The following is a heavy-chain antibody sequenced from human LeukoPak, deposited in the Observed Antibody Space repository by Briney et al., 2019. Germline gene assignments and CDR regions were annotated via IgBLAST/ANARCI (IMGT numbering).Heavy chain of an antibody. CDR2: ISGCGGST. V-gene: IGHV3-23*01. CDR3: AKADIVVVVAPYYFDY. CDR1: GFTFSSYA. D-gene: IGHD2-15*01. J-gene: IGHJ4*02. Sequence: PGGSLRLSCAASGFTFSSYAMSWVRQAPGKGLEWVSAISGCGGSTYYADSVKGRFTISRDNSKNTLYLQMNSLRAEDTAVYYCAKADIVVVVAPYYFDYWGQGTLVTVSS.